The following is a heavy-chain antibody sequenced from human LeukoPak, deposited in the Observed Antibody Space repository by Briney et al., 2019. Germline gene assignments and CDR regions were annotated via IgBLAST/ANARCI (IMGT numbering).Heavy chain of an antibody. Sequence: GGSLRLSCAASGLTFSRYSMNWLRQAPGKGVAWVAFISSSSSYIYYADSVKVQFTISRDNAKNSLYLQMNSLRAGDTAVYYCAREIGRFLEWLPTYYFDYGGQGTLVTVSS. J-gene: IGHJ4*02. D-gene: IGHD3-3*01. V-gene: IGHV3-21*01. CDR2: ISSSSSYI. CDR1: GLTFSRYS. CDR3: AREIGRFLEWLPTYYFDY.